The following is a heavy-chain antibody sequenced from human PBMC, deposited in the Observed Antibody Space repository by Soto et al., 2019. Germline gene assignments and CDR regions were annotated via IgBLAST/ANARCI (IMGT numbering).Heavy chain of an antibody. CDR1: GFTFSSYS. D-gene: IGHD2-21*02. Sequence: EVQLVESGGGLVQPGGSLRLSCAASGFTFSSYSMNWVRQAPGKGLEWVSYISSSSSTIYYADSVKGRFTISRDNAKNSLYLQMNRLRAEDTAVYYCAREVTVPFDYWGQGTLVTVSS. CDR3: AREVTVPFDY. V-gene: IGHV3-48*01. J-gene: IGHJ4*02. CDR2: ISSSSSTI.